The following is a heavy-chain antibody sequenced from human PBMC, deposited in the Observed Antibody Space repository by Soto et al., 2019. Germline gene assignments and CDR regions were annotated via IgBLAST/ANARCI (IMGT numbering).Heavy chain of an antibody. CDR1: GGTFSSYA. Sequence: SVKVSCKASGGTFSSYAISWVRQAPGQGLEWMGGIIPIFGTANYAQKFQGRVTITADKSTSTAYMELSSLRSEDTAVYYCARGDDFWSGPFDAFDIWGQGTMVTVSS. V-gene: IGHV1-69*06. J-gene: IGHJ3*02. D-gene: IGHD3-3*01. CDR2: IIPIFGTA. CDR3: ARGDDFWSGPFDAFDI.